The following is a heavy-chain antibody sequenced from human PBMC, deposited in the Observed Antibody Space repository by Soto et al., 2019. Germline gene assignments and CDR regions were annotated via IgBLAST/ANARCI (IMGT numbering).Heavy chain of an antibody. CDR3: ARVKVPAAVLGAFDV. CDR2: INPLKGDT. Sequence: ASVKVSCKASGYTFTTYGITWVRQAPGQGLDWMGWINPLKGDTKSAANFQDRVTMTTDTSTRTAYMELRSLRSDDTAVYYCARVKVPAAVLGAFDVWGQGTLVTVSS. V-gene: IGHV1-18*01. D-gene: IGHD2-2*01. CDR1: GYTFTTYG. J-gene: IGHJ3*01.